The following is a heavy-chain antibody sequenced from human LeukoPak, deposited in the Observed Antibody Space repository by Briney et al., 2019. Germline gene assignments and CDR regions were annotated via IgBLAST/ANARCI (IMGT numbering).Heavy chain of an antibody. CDR3: ARESWVTVTKGLSYYYGMDV. CDR1: GYTFTSYG. D-gene: IGHD4-17*01. Sequence: ASVKVSCKASGYTFTSYGISWVRQAPGQGLEWMGWISAYNGNTNYAQKLQGRVTMTTDTSTSTAYMELRSLRSDDTAMYYCARESWVTVTKGLSYYYGMDVWGQGTTVTVSS. CDR2: ISAYNGNT. J-gene: IGHJ6*02. V-gene: IGHV1-18*01.